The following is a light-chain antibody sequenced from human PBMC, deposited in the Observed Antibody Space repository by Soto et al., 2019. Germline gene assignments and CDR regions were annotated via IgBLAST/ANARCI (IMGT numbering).Light chain of an antibody. J-gene: IGKJ3*01. V-gene: IGKV1-9*01. CDR2: AAS. CDR1: QGISSY. CDR3: QQLKTYPLT. Sequence: IQLTQSPSFLSASVGDRVTITCRASQGISSYLAWYQQKPGKAPKLLIYAASTLQSGVPSRFSGSGSGTEFTLTISSLQPEDFATYHCQQLKTYPLTFGPGTKVDIK.